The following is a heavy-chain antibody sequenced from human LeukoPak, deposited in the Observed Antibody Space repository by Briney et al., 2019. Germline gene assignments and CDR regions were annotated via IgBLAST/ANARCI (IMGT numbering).Heavy chain of an antibody. CDR2: ITSSGADS. J-gene: IGHJ4*02. CDR3: ARDYDSSGSYLTPVDY. V-gene: IGHV3-23*01. D-gene: IGHD3-22*01. Sequence: GGSLRLSCAASGLTFANYAMNWVRQAPGKGLEWVAVITSSGADSYYSDSVRGRFTISRDNSKNTLYLQMNSLRAEDTAVYYCARDYDSSGSYLTPVDYWGQGTLVTVSS. CDR1: GLTFANYA.